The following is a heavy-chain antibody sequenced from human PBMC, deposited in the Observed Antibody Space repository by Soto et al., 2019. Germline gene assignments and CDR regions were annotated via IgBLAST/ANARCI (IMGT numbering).Heavy chain of an antibody. V-gene: IGHV3-74*01. CDR1: GFTFSSYW. CDR3: ARGGSLNWYFDL. CDR2: INSDGSST. Sequence: EVQLVESGGGLVQPGGSLRLSCAASGFTFSSYWMHWVRQAPGKGLVWVSRINSDGSSTSYADSVKGRFTISRDNAKKTLYQQMNSLRAEDTAVYYCARGGSLNWYFDLWGRGTLVTVSS. D-gene: IGHD1-26*01. J-gene: IGHJ2*01.